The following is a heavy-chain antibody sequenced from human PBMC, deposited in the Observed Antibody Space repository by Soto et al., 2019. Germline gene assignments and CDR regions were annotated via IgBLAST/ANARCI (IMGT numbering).Heavy chain of an antibody. CDR1: GGSISSYY. V-gene: IGHV4-59*01. CDR3: ARAWYSSGWYNWFDP. Sequence: KPSETLSLTCTVSGGSISSYYWSWIRQPPGKGLEWIGYIYYSGSTNYNPSLKSRVTISVDTSKNQFSLKLSSVTAADTAVYYCARAWYSSGWYNWFDPWGQGTLVTVSS. CDR2: IYYSGST. D-gene: IGHD6-19*01. J-gene: IGHJ5*02.